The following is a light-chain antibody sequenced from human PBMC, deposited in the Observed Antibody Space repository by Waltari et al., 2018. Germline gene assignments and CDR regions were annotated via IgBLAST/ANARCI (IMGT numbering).Light chain of an antibody. CDR3: QQRRNWPLT. Sequence: DILLTQSQAILSLSPGERASLSCRASQSVTNSLAWYQQKPGQAPRLLIYDTSNRATGIPARFSGSGFGTDFTLTISSLEPEDFAVYYCQQRRNWPLTFGGGTKVEIK. V-gene: IGKV3-11*01. CDR2: DTS. CDR1: QSVTNS. J-gene: IGKJ4*01.